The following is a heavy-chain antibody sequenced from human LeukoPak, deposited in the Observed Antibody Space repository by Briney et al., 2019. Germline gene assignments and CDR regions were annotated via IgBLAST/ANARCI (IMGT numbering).Heavy chain of an antibody. CDR1: GFTVSRNY. CDR3: ARDGGSSTKEPTGGYYYYGMDV. J-gene: IGHJ6*02. CDR2: TYSDGST. V-gene: IGHV3-53*01. D-gene: IGHD1-1*01. Sequence: PGGSLRLSCAASGFTVSRNYMSWVRQAPGKGLEWVSLTYSDGSTSYTESVKGRFTISRDNSKNTLSLQLNSLRAEDTAVYCCARDGGSSTKEPTGGYYYYGMDVWGQGTTVTVFS.